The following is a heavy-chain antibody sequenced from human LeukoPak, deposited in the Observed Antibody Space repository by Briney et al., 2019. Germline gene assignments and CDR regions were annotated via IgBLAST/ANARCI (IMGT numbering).Heavy chain of an antibody. CDR2: ISYDGSNK. V-gene: IGHV3-30*04. CDR1: GCTFSSYA. CDR3: ASLWFGELVLDY. D-gene: IGHD3-10*01. J-gene: IGHJ4*02. Sequence: GGSLRLSCAASGCTFSSYAMHWVRQAPGEGLEWVAVISYDGSNKYYADSVKGRFTISRDNSKNTLYLQMNSLRAEDTAVYYCASLWFGELVLDYWGQGTLVTVSS.